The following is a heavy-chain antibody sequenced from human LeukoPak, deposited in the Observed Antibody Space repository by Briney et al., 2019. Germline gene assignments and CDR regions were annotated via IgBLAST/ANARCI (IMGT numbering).Heavy chain of an antibody. CDR3: ARSVEGYCRGGSCYYYSYYMDV. Sequence: PSETLSLTCTVSGGSISSYYWSWIRQPPGKGLEWIGYIYYSGSTNYNPSLKSRVTISVDTSKNQFSLKLSSVTAVDTAVYYCARSVEGYCRGGSCYYYSYYMDVWGKGTTVTVSS. D-gene: IGHD2-15*01. J-gene: IGHJ6*03. CDR2: IYYSGST. CDR1: GGSISSYY. V-gene: IGHV4-59*01.